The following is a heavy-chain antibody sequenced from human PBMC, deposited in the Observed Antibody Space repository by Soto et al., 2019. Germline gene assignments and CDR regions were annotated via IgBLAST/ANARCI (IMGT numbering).Heavy chain of an antibody. CDR2: ISSSSSYI. CDR1: GFTFSSYS. Sequence: EVQLVESGGGLVKPGGSLRLSCAASGFTFSSYSMNWVRQAPGTGLEWVSSISSSSSYIYYADSVKGRFTISRDNAKNSLYLQMNSLRAEDTAVYYCARATTVTTSYYFDYWGQGTLVTVSS. J-gene: IGHJ4*02. CDR3: ARATTVTTSYYFDY. V-gene: IGHV3-21*01. D-gene: IGHD4-4*01.